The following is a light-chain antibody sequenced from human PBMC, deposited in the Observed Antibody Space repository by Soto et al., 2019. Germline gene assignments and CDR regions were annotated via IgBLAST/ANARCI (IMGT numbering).Light chain of an antibody. J-gene: IGLJ3*02. CDR2: RDS. CDR1: NIGSKN. Sequence: SYELNQPLSVSVALGQTARITCGGNNIGSKNVHWYQVNPRQAPVLVIYRDSNRPSGIPERFSGSNSGNTATLAISGAQAGDGADYYCQVWDSGSVVFGGGTKLTVL. V-gene: IGLV3-9*01. CDR3: QVWDSGSVV.